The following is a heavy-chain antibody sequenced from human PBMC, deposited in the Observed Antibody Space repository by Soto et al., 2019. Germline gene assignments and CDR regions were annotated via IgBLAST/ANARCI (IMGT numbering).Heavy chain of an antibody. D-gene: IGHD2-15*01. CDR2: INAGNGNT. Sequence: QVQLVQSGAEVKKPGASVKVSCKASGYTFTSYAMHWVRQAPGQRLEWMGWINAGNGNTKYSQKFQGRVTITRDTSASTAYMELSSLRSEDTAVYYCARGGCSGGSCEALYYYYYGMDVW. J-gene: IGHJ6*01. CDR3: ARGGCSGGSCEALYYYYYGMDV. CDR1: GYTFTSYA. V-gene: IGHV1-3*01.